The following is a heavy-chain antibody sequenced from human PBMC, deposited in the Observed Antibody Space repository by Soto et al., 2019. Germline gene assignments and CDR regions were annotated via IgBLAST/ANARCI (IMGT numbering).Heavy chain of an antibody. V-gene: IGHV4-39*01. CDR2: IYYSGST. D-gene: IGHD6-13*01. CDR1: GGSISSSSYY. CDR3: ARHPYFPGYSSNTDKE. Sequence: QLQLQESGPGLVKPSETLSLTCTVSGGSISSSSYYWGWIRQPPGKGLEWIGSIYYSGSTYYNPSLKSRVTISVDTSKNQFSLKLSSVTAADTAVYYCARHPYFPGYSSNTDKEWGQGTLVTVSS. J-gene: IGHJ4*02.